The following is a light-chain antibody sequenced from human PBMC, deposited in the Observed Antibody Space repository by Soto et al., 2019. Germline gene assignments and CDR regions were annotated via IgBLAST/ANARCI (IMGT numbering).Light chain of an antibody. CDR2: EVN. Sequence: QSALTQPTSVSGSPGQSITISCTATSSDVGSFDFVSWFQQHPGKAPKVMIYEVNNRPSGVSYRFSASKSGNTASLTISGLQAEDEADYYCSSFTTTNTWVFGGWTKLTVL. V-gene: IGLV2-14*01. CDR1: SSDVGSFDF. J-gene: IGLJ3*02. CDR3: SSFTTTNTWV.